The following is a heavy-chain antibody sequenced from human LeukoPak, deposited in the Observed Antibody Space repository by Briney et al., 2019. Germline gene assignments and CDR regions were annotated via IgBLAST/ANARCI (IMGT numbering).Heavy chain of an antibody. J-gene: IGHJ4*02. Sequence: GGSLRLSCAASGFTVANDRISWVRQPPGKWLEWVSTVYGGGNTAYTDSVKGRFTISRDASKNTLLLQMNSLRAEDTAVYFCVRERFAAIIENWGQGALVIVSS. D-gene: IGHD2-15*01. V-gene: IGHV3-53*01. CDR2: VYGGGNT. CDR3: VRERFAAIIEN. CDR1: GFTVANDR.